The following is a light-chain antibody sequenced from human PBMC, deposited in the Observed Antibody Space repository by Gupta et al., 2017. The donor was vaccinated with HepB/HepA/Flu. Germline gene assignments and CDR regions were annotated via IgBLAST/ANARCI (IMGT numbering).Light chain of an antibody. V-gene: IGKV2D-29*01. CDR3: RQKVLLHCS. CDR1: ESLLHSDGETY. CDR2: EGS. J-gene: IGKJ2*04. Sequence: DIVMTQTPLSLSVTPGQPASISCKSSESLLHSDGETYLYWYLQKPRQPPQLLIYEGSKRCSGVPDRFSGSGSGTDFTLKISRVEAEDVGIYYCRQKVLLHCSFGQGTKMEIK.